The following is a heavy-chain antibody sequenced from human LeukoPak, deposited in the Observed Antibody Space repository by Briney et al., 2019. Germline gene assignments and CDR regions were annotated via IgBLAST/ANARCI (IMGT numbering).Heavy chain of an antibody. D-gene: IGHD3-22*01. CDR3: ARKHYYYDSSGYSRGWFDP. Sequence: GASVTVSCTASGYTFTGYYMHWVRQAPGQGLEWMGWINPNSGGTNYAQKFQGRVTMTRDTSISTAYMELSRLRSDDTAVYCCARKHYYYDSSGYSRGWFDPWGQGTLVTVSS. CDR1: GYTFTGYY. J-gene: IGHJ5*02. V-gene: IGHV1-2*02. CDR2: INPNSGGT.